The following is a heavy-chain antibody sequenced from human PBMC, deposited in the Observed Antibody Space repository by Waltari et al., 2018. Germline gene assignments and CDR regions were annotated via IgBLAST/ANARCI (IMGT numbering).Heavy chain of an antibody. CDR3: VRGAGYVFDY. CDR2: IKQDGNEK. J-gene: IGHJ4*02. V-gene: IGHV3-7*01. D-gene: IGHD2-15*01. CDR1: GFTFSSHW. Sequence: EVQLLESGGVLVQPGGSLRLSCAASGFTFSSHWMNLVRQAPGKGVEWVAKIKQDGNEKHYVDSVKGRFTNSRDNAENSLYLEMNSLRGEDTAVYYCVRGAGYVFDYWGQGTLVSVSS.